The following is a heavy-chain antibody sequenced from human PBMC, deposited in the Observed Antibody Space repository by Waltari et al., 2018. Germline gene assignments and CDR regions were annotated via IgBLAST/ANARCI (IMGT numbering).Heavy chain of an antibody. CDR3: ARRQSLIFDY. CDR2: IYYSGST. D-gene: IGHD2-8*01. Sequence: QLQLQESGPGLVKPSETLSLTCTVSGGSISSSSYYWGWIRQPPGKGLEWIGSIYYSGSTYDNPSLKSRVTIAVDTSKNQFSLKLSSVTAADTAVYYCARRQSLIFDYWGQGTLVTVSS. V-gene: IGHV4-39*01. J-gene: IGHJ4*02. CDR1: GGSISSSSYY.